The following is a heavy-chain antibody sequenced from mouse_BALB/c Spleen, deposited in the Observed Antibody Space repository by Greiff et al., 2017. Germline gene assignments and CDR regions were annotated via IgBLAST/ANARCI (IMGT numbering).Heavy chain of an antibody. CDR3: ARWGRSSSYAMDY. V-gene: IGHV5-17*02. CDR1: GFTFSSFG. J-gene: IGHJ4*01. D-gene: IGHD1-1*01. Sequence: EVKLMESGGGLVQPGGSRKLSCAASGFTFSSFGMHWVRQAPEKGLEWVAYISSGSSTIYYADTVKGRFTISRDNPKNTLFLQMTSLRSEDTAMYYCARWGRSSSYAMDYWGQGTSVTVSS. CDR2: ISSGSSTI.